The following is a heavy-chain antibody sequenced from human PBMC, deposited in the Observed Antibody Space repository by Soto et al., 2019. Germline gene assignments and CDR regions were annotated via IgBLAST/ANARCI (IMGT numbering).Heavy chain of an antibody. CDR3: ARARATVTTRGSIDY. D-gene: IGHD4-17*01. V-gene: IGHV4-34*01. CDR2: INHSGST. Sequence: PSETLSLTCAVYGGSFSGYYWSWIRQPPGKGLEWIGEINHSGSTNYNPSLKSRVTISVDTSKNQFSLKLSSVTAADTAVYYCARARATVTTRGSIDYWGQGTLVTVSS. J-gene: IGHJ4*02. CDR1: GGSFSGYY.